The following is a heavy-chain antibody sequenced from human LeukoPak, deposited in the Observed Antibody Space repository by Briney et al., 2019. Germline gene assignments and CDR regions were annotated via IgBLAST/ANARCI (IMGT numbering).Heavy chain of an antibody. CDR3: AKDLTDCSSTICYRGY. V-gene: IGHV3-23*01. Sequence: GGSLRLSCAASGFTLSSYVIKWVRQAPGKGLEWVSGITGSGGTTYYADSVKGRFTISRDNSKNTLYLQIYSQRAEDTAVYYCAKDLTDCSSTICYRGYWGQGTLVTVSS. CDR1: GFTLSSYV. D-gene: IGHD2-2*01. CDR2: ITGSGGTT. J-gene: IGHJ4*02.